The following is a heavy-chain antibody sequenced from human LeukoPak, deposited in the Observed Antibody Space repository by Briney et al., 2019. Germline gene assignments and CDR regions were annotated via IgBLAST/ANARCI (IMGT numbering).Heavy chain of an antibody. D-gene: IGHD6-6*01. Sequence: SETLSLTCTVSGGSISSYYWSWIWQPAGKGLEWIGRIYTSGSTNYNPSLKSRVTMSVDTSKNQFSLKLSSVTAADTAVYYCAREWASSSKRYYYYYGMDVWGQGTTVTVSS. CDR2: IYTSGST. CDR1: GGSISSYY. V-gene: IGHV4-4*07. CDR3: AREWASSSKRYYYYYGMDV. J-gene: IGHJ6*02.